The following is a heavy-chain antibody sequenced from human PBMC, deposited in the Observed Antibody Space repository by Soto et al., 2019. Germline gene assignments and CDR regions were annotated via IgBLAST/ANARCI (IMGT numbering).Heavy chain of an antibody. D-gene: IGHD2-8*01. J-gene: IGHJ5*02. Sequence: QVQLVQSGPEVKKPGASVKVSCKASGYTFTTYAIHWVRQAPGQGLEWMGWINAGNGNTEFSERFRGRVTITRDTSARKAHMELTGLTSEDTAVYYCARRFTSDGCLDPWGQGTLVTVSS. CDR3: ARRFTSDGCLDP. CDR1: GYTFTTYA. V-gene: IGHV1-3*01. CDR2: INAGNGNT.